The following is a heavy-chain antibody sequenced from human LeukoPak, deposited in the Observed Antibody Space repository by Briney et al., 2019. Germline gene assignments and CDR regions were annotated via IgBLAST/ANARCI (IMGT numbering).Heavy chain of an antibody. D-gene: IGHD4/OR15-4a*01. J-gene: IGHJ4*02. CDR3: AKAPGGGSTIIDY. Sequence: GSSLRLSCAASGFIFSSYCMQWVRQAAGKGRECVAVISYEGSNKYYADSVKGRFTISRDNSKNTLYLQMNSLRAEDTAVYYCAKAPGGGSTIIDYRGQGTLVTVSS. V-gene: IGHV3-30*18. CDR1: GFIFSSYC. CDR2: ISYEGSNK.